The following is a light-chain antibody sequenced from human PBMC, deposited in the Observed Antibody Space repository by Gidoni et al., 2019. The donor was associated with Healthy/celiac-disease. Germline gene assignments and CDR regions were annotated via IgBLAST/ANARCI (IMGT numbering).Light chain of an antibody. V-gene: IGLV1-44*01. J-gene: IGLJ2*01. Sequence: QSVLTQPPSASGTPGQRVIISCSGSSSSIGSNTVNWYQQLPGTAPKLLIYSNNQRPSGVPDRFSGSKSGTSASLAISGLQSEDEADYYCAAWDDSLNVHVVFGGGTKLTVL. CDR2: SNN. CDR1: SSSIGSNT. CDR3: AAWDDSLNVHVV.